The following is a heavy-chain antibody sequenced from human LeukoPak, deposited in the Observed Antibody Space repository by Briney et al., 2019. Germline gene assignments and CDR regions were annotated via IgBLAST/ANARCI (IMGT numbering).Heavy chain of an antibody. J-gene: IGHJ4*02. CDR3: TGGKGFDY. Sequence: GGSLSLSCAASGFTFSDHHMDWVRQAPGKGLEWIGRSRNKGRGYSTVFAASVKGRFTISRDEPKNSLYLQMNSLKTEDTAVYYCTGGKGFDYWGQGTLVTVSS. CDR1: GFTFSDHH. V-gene: IGHV3-72*01. CDR2: SRNKGRGYST.